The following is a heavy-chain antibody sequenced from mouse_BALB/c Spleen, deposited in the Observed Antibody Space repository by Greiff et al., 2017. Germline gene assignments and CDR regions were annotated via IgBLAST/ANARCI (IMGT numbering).Heavy chain of an antibody. Sequence: QVQLQQPGAELVRPGASVKLSCKASGYTFTSYWINWVKQRPGQGLEWIGNIYPSDSYTNYNQKFKDKATLTVDKSSSTAYMQLSSPTSEDSAVYYCTRGDYDYDDDDERGFAYWGQGTLVTVSA. D-gene: IGHD2-4*01. CDR3: TRGDYDYDDDDERGFAY. V-gene: IGHV1-69*02. J-gene: IGHJ3*01. CDR1: GYTFTSYW. CDR2: IYPSDSYT.